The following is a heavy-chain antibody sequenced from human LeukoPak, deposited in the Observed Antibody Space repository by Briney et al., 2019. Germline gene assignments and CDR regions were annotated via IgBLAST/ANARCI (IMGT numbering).Heavy chain of an antibody. D-gene: IGHD1-26*01. Sequence: SETLSLTYTVSGGSISSSSYYWGWIRQPPGKGLEWIGSIYYSGSTYYNPSLKSRVTISVDTSKNQFSLKLSSVTTADTAVYYCARVLGPDFDYWGQGTLVTVSS. CDR1: GGSISSSSYY. CDR2: IYYSGST. CDR3: ARVLGPDFDY. V-gene: IGHV4-39*01. J-gene: IGHJ4*02.